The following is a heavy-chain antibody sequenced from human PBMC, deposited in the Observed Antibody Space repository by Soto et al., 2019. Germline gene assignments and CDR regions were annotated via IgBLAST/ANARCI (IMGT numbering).Heavy chain of an antibody. J-gene: IGHJ4*02. CDR2: IYYSGST. CDR1: GGSVSSGSYY. Sequence: PSETLSLTCTVSGGSVSSGSYYWSWIRQPPGKGLEWIGYIYYSGSTNYNPSLKSRVTISVDTSKNQFSLKLSSVTAADTAVYYCAGDSYGHFDYWGQGTLVTSPQ. V-gene: IGHV4-61*01. D-gene: IGHD5-18*01. CDR3: AGDSYGHFDY.